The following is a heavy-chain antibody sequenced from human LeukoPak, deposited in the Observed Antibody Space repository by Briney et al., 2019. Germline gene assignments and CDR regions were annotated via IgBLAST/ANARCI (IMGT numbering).Heavy chain of an antibody. D-gene: IGHD2-21*02. J-gene: IGHJ4*02. V-gene: IGHV4-34*01. CDR1: VGSFSGYY. CDR2: INHSGST. Sequence: SETLSLTCAVYVGSFSGYYWSWIRQPPGKGLEWIGEINHSGSTNYNPSLKSRVTISVDTSKNQFSLKLSSVTAADTAVYYCARSLPRAYCGGDCYFDYWGQGTLVTVSS. CDR3: ARSLPRAYCGGDCYFDY.